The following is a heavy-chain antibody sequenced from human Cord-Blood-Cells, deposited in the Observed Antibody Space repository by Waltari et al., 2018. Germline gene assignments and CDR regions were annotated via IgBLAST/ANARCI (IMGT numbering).Heavy chain of an antibody. V-gene: IGHV5-51*01. J-gene: IGHJ3*02. CDR1: GYSFTSYW. D-gene: IGHD3-10*01. CDR2: IYPGDSDT. CDR3: ARRGWGFGSFDAFDI. Sequence: EVQLVQSGAEVKKPGESLKISCKGSGYSFTSYWIGWGRQMPGKGLEGMGIIYPGDSDTRYSPSFQGKVTISADKSISTAYLQWSSLKASDTAMYYCARRGWGFGSFDAFDIWGQGTMVTVSS.